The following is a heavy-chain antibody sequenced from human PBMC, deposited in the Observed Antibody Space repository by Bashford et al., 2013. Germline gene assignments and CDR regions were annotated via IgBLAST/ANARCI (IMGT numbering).Heavy chain of an antibody. Sequence: VRQAPGKGLEWVGRIGNKAYSSTTEYAASVKGRFIVSRDDSRNSLYLQMNSLKTXDTAVYYCARVGYSSPVDYWGQGTLGHRLL. CDR2: IGNKAYSSTT. CDR3: ARVGYSSPVDY. J-gene: IGHJ4*02. V-gene: IGHV3-72*01. D-gene: IGHD6-19*01.